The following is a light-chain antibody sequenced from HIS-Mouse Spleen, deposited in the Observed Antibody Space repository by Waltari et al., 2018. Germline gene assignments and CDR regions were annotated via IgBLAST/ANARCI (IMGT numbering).Light chain of an antibody. CDR2: EDS. V-gene: IGLV3-10*01. CDR3: YSTDSSGNHRV. Sequence: SYELTQPPSVSVSPGQTARITCSGDALPKKYAYWYQQKSGQAPVRVIYEDSKRPAGIPEGISGSSSGTMASLTSSGAQVEDEADYYCYSTDSSGNHRVFGGGTKLTVL. J-gene: IGLJ2*01. CDR1: ALPKKY.